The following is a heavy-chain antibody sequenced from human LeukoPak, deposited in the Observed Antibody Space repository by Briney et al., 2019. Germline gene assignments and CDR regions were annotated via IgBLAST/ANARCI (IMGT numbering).Heavy chain of an antibody. D-gene: IGHD2-15*01. CDR1: GFTSSTYL. V-gene: IGHV3-7*01. Sequence: PGGSLRLSCAASGFTSSTYLMSWVRQAPGKGLEWVASIKQDGSETYYVDSVKGRFTISRDNAKNSLYLQMNSLRAEDTAVYYCARVRCSGGGCFYNFDYWGQGSMVTVSS. J-gene: IGHJ4*01. CDR2: IKQDGSET. CDR3: ARVRCSGGGCFYNFDY.